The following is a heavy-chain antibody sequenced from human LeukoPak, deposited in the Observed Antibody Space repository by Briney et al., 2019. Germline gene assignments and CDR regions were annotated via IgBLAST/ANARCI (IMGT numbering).Heavy chain of an antibody. J-gene: IGHJ4*02. D-gene: IGHD3-10*01. Sequence: SQTLSLTCAISGDSVSSNSAAWNWIRQSPSRGLEWLGRTYYRSKWYNDYAVSVKSRITINPDTSKNQFSLKLSSVTAADTAVYYCARGGDSLWFGEFTLAKNFDYWGQGTLVTVSS. CDR1: GDSVSSNSAA. CDR2: TYYRSKWYN. CDR3: ARGGDSLWFGEFTLAKNFDY. V-gene: IGHV6-1*01.